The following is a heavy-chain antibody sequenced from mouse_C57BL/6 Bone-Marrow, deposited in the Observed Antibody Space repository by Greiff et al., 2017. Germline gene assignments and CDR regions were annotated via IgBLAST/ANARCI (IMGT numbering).Heavy chain of an antibody. CDR1: GYSFTGYY. J-gene: IGHJ1*03. Sequence: EVQLQQSGPELVKPGASVKISCKASGYSFTGYYMNWVKQSPEKSLEWIGEINPSTGGTTYNQKFKAKATLTVDISSSTAYMQLKSLTSEDSAGYYCARRIDYYGSSPHWYFEGWGTGTTVTVSS. D-gene: IGHD1-1*01. V-gene: IGHV1-42*01. CDR2: INPSTGGT. CDR3: ARRIDYYGSSPHWYFEG.